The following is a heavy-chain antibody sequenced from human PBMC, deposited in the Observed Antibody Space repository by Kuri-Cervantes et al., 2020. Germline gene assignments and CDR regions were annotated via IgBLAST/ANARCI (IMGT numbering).Heavy chain of an antibody. D-gene: IGHD2-8*01. J-gene: IGHJ4*02. V-gene: IGHV3-33*01. CDR1: GFTFSSYG. Sequence: GESLKISCAASGFTFSSYGMHWVRQAPGKGLEWVAVIWYDGSNKYYADSVKGRFTISRDDSKNTLYLQMIGLKTDDTAVYYCTIGHASEWSVGYWGQGTLVTVSS. CDR2: IWYDGSNK. CDR3: TIGHASEWSVGY.